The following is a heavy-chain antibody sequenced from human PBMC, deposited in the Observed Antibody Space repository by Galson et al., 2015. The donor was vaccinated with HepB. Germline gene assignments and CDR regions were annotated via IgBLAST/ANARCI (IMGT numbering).Heavy chain of an antibody. J-gene: IGHJ4*02. CDR1: GFTFSSFT. CDR3: AKGLVGATTVDY. V-gene: IGHV3-30*18. CDR2: ISYDEIIK. Sequence: SLRLSCAASGFTFSSFTMHWVRQAPGKGLEWVALISYDEIIKYYGDSVKGRFTISRDNSKNTLFLQMNSLRAEDTAIYYCAKGLVGATTVDYWGRGTLVTVSS. D-gene: IGHD1-26*01.